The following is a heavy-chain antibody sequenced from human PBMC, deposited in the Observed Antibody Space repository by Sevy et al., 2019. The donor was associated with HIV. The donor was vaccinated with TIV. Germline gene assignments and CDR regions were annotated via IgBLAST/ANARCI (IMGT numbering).Heavy chain of an antibody. D-gene: IGHD2-2*01. CDR2: ISSSSSYI. Sequence: GGSLRLSCAASGFTFSSYSMNWVRQAPGKGLEWVSSISSSSSYIYYADSVKGRFTISRDNAKNSLYLQMNSLRAEDTAVYYCARDRVVPAAIVLGYYYMDVWGKGTTVTVSS. V-gene: IGHV3-21*01. CDR3: ARDRVVPAAIVLGYYYMDV. CDR1: GFTFSSYS. J-gene: IGHJ6*03.